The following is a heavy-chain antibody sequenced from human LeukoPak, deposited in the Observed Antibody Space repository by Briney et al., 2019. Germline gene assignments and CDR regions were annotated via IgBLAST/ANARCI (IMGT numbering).Heavy chain of an antibody. Sequence: SETLSLTCTVSGDSMTSSNHYCVWIRQPPGKGLHWIGSIYYGGRTYYNPSLKSRVTISQETSKNQFSLKVNTVTAADTAVYHCARRSHCTGDSCYPVWGQGTTVTVSS. CDR2: IYYGGRT. V-gene: IGHV4-39*01. CDR1: GDSMTSSNHY. D-gene: IGHD2-15*01. CDR3: ARRSHCTGDSCYPV. J-gene: IGHJ6*02.